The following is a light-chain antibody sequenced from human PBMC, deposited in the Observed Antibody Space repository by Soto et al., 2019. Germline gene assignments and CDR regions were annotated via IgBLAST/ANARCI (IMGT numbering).Light chain of an antibody. Sequence: DIQMTQSPSTLSASVGDRVTITCRASQSSSSWLSWYQQNPGKAPKLMIYDASSLESGVPSRFSGSGSGTEFTLTISSLQPDDFATYYCQQYKSYFRTFGQGTKVEIK. J-gene: IGKJ1*01. CDR2: DAS. CDR3: QQYKSYFRT. V-gene: IGKV1-5*03. CDR1: QSSSSW.